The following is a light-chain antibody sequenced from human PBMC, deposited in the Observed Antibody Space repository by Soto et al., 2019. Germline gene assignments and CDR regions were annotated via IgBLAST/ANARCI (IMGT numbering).Light chain of an antibody. CDR1: SSDIGAYNY. J-gene: IGLJ3*02. V-gene: IGLV2-14*01. CDR3: CSYTRSSTLV. Sequence: QSALTQPASVSGSPGQSITISCTGTSSDIGAYNYVSWYQQHPGKAPKLVIYEVSDRPSGVSTRFSGSKSGNTASLTISGLQTDDEADYFCCSYTRSSTLVFGGGTQLTVL. CDR2: EVS.